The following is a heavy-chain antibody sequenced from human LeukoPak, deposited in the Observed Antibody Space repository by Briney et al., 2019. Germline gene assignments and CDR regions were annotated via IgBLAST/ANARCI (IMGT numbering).Heavy chain of an antibody. CDR2: ISAYNGDT. CDR3: ARDPSNTSGWSPYFDY. CDR1: GYTFNKHG. D-gene: IGHD6-19*01. Sequence: GSVKVSCKASGYTFNKHGITWVRQAPGQGVEGVGWISAYNGDTKYGQKFQGRVTLITDTSASTAYMELRSLRSDDTAVYYCARDPSNTSGWSPYFDYWGQGALVTVSS. J-gene: IGHJ4*02. V-gene: IGHV1-18*04.